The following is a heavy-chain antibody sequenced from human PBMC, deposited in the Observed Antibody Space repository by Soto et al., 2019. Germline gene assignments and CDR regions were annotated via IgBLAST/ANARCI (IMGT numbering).Heavy chain of an antibody. CDR3: ARQLGYCSSTSCYMNYYYGMDV. Sequence: SETLSLTCTVSGGSISSGDYYWSWIRQPPGKGLEWIGYIYYSGSTYYNPSLKSRVTISVDTSKNQFSLKLSSVTAADTAVYYCARQLGYCSSTSCYMNYYYGMDVWGQGTTVTVSS. J-gene: IGHJ6*02. CDR2: IYYSGST. V-gene: IGHV4-30-4*01. CDR1: GGSISSGDYY. D-gene: IGHD2-2*02.